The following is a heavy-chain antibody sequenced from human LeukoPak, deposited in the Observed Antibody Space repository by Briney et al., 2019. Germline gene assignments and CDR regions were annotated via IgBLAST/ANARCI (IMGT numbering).Heavy chain of an antibody. Sequence: GGSLRLSCAASEFTFTTYGMHWVRQAPGKGLEWVAFIYYDGSNIYYADYVKGRFTISRDISKNTLYLQMDSLRAEDTAIYYCARGWKTNSFDYWGQGTLVTVSS. D-gene: IGHD1-1*01. V-gene: IGHV3-33*01. CDR1: EFTFTTYG. CDR3: ARGWKTNSFDY. CDR2: IYYDGSNI. J-gene: IGHJ4*02.